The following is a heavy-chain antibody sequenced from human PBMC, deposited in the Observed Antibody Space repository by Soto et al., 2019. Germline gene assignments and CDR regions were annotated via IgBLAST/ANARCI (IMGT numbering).Heavy chain of an antibody. J-gene: IGHJ6*02. V-gene: IGHV4-34*01. CDR1: GGSFSGYY. Sequence: PSETLSLTCAVYGGSFSGYYWSWIRQPPWKWLEWIGEINHSGSTNYNPSLKSRVTISVDTSKNQFSLKLSPVTTAYTVVVYWARGGGGTLYYYYDMNVWAQGTRVTVT. CDR3: ARGGGGTLYYYYDMNV. D-gene: IGHD3-16*01. CDR2: INHSGST.